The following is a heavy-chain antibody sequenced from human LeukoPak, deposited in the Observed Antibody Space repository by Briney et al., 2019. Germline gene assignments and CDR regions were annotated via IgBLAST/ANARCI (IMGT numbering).Heavy chain of an antibody. J-gene: IGHJ6*02. D-gene: IGHD3-10*01. CDR2: ISAIGGST. V-gene: IGHV3-23*01. Sequence: GGSLRLSCAASGFTFSTYAMSWVRQALGKGLEWVSTISAIGGSTYYADSVKGRFTISRDNSKSTLYLQMNSLRAEDTAVYYCARGAHEVRGALGYYYYYGMDVWGQGTTVTVSS. CDR3: ARGAHEVRGALGYYYYYGMDV. CDR1: GFTFSTYA.